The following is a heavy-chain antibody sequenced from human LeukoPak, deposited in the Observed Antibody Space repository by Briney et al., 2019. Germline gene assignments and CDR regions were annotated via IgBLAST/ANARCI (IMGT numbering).Heavy chain of an antibody. CDR2: INPNSGGT. Sequence: ASVKVSCKASGYTFTGYYMHWVRQAPGQGLEWMGWINPNSGGTNYAQKFQGRVTMTRDTSISTAYMELSRLRSDDTAVYYCASKGYCSSTSWYGFDPWGQGTLVTVSS. J-gene: IGHJ5*02. CDR3: ASKGYCSSTSWYGFDP. V-gene: IGHV1-2*02. CDR1: GYTFTGYY. D-gene: IGHD2-2*01.